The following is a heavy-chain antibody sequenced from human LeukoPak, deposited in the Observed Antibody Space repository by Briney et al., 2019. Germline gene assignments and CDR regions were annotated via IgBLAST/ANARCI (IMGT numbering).Heavy chain of an antibody. Sequence: SETLSLTCTVSGGSVSSSTNYWGWIRQPPGKGLEWIGTIYYSGSTYYNPSLKSRVTISVDTSKNQFSLKLSSVTAADTAVYYCARPMHTLLWFGELLEEAFDIWGQGTMVTVSS. V-gene: IGHV4-39*01. CDR3: ARPMHTLLWFGELLEEAFDI. J-gene: IGHJ3*02. CDR2: IYYSGST. D-gene: IGHD3-10*01. CDR1: GGSVSSSTNY.